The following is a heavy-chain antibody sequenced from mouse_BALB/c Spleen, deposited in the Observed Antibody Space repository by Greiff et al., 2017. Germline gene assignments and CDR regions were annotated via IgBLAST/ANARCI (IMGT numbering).Heavy chain of an antibody. CDR3: ARDLRPTDWYFDV. V-gene: IGHV1-9*01. CDR2: ILPGSGST. J-gene: IGHJ1*01. Sequence: VQLQQSGAELMKPGASVKISCKATGYTFSSYWIEWVKQRPGHGLEWIGEILPGSGSTNYNEKFKGKATFTADTSSNTAYMQLSSLTSEDSAVYYCARDLRPTDWYFDVWGAGTTVTVSS. CDR1: GYTFSSYW.